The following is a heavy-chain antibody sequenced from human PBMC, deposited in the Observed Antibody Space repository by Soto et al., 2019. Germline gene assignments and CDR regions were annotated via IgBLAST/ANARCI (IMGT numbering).Heavy chain of an antibody. D-gene: IGHD6-13*01. CDR1: GYTFTGYY. CDR2: INPNSGGT. V-gene: IGHV1-2*02. J-gene: IGHJ4*02. CDR3: ARSESSSWSPHFDF. Sequence: GASVKVSCKASGYTFTGYYMHWVRQAPGQGLEWMGWINPNSGGTNYAQKFQGRVTMTRDTSISTAYMELSRLRSDDTAVYYCARSESSSWSPHFDFWGQGTLVTVS.